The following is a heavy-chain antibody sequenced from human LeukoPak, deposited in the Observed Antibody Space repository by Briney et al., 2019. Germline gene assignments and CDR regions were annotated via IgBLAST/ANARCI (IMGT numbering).Heavy chain of an antibody. D-gene: IGHD2-2*01. CDR3: ASFDIVVVPAAISAFDI. CDR1: VGTFSSYA. V-gene: IGHV1-69*04. J-gene: IGHJ3*02. CDR2: IIPIFGIA. Sequence: ASVKVSCKASVGTFSSYAISWVRQAPGQGLEWMGRIIPIFGIANYAQKFQGRVTITADKSTSTAYMELSSLRSEDTAVYYCASFDIVVVPAAISAFDIWGQGTMVTVSS.